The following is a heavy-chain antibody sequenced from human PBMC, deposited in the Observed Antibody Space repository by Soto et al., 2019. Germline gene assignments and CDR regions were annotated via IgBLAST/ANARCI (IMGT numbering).Heavy chain of an antibody. D-gene: IGHD7-27*01. CDR2: ISSSSSVI. J-gene: IGHJ6*03. CDR1: GFTFIDYA. Sequence: GGSLRLSCAASGFTFIDYAMSWVRQAPGKGLEWVSYISSSSSVIDYADSVKGRFTVSRDNARNSLYLQMNSLRAEDTAVYYCARDLSWGSNWYYYMDVWGKGTTVTVSS. CDR3: ARDLSWGSNWYYYMDV. V-gene: IGHV3-48*01.